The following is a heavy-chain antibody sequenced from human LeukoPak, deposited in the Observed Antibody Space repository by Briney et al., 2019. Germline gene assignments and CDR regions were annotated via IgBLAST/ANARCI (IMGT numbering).Heavy chain of an antibody. V-gene: IGHV1-2*02. Sequence: ASVKVSCKASGYTFTGYYMHWVRQAPGQGPEWMGWINPNSGGTNYAQKFQGRVTMTRDTSISTAYMELSRLRSDDTAVYYCARGIVVVPAGGWFDPWGQGTLVTVSS. CDR1: GYTFTGYY. CDR3: ARGIVVVPAGGWFDP. J-gene: IGHJ5*02. CDR2: INPNSGGT. D-gene: IGHD2-2*01.